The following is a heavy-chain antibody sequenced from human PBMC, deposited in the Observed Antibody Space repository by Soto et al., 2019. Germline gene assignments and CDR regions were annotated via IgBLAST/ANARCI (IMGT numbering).Heavy chain of an antibody. CDR1: GGSIITCCRY. CDR3: ARHLPLLVSPSIAPWQLVYSAFDS. Sequence: ETLSLTCTVSGGSIITCCRYWFWIRQSPRKGLECIGGIYYSVSTYYNPSLKSRVTISMDASKNQCSLWLYSVTAADTAVYYCARHLPLLVSPSIAPWQLVYSAFDSWSQGTHVTVS. CDR2: IYYSVST. D-gene: IGHD6-6*01. J-gene: IGHJ4*02. V-gene: IGHV4-39*01.